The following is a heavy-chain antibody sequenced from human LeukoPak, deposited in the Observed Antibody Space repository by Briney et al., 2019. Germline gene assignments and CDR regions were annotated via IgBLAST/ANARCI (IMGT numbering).Heavy chain of an antibody. V-gene: IGHV4-34*01. CDR3: NLSYYYGSGSYSPYFDY. D-gene: IGHD3-10*01. J-gene: IGHJ4*02. CDR1: GGSFSGYY. CDR2: INHSGST. Sequence: SETLSLTCAVYGGSFSGYYWSWIRQPPGKGLEWIGEINHSGSTNDNPSLKSRVTISVDTSKNQFSLKLSSVTAADTAVYYCNLSYYYGSGSYSPYFDYWGQGTLVTVSS.